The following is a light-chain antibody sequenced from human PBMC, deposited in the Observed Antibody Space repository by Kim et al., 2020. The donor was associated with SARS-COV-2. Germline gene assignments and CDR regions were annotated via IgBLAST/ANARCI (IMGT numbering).Light chain of an antibody. J-gene: IGKJ1*01. Sequence: SPGERATLFCRASQSVSSTYLAWYQQKPGQAPRLLIYGASSRATGIPDRFSGSGSGTDFTLTISRLEPEDFVVYYCQQYPSSPRTFGQGTKVDIK. CDR2: GAS. CDR1: QSVSSTY. CDR3: QQYPSSPRT. V-gene: IGKV3-20*01.